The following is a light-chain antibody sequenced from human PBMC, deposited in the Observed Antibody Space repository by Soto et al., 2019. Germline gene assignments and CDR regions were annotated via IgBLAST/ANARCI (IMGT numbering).Light chain of an antibody. CDR1: QSVSSN. J-gene: IGKJ2*01. CDR3: QQYDNWPYT. Sequence: EIVMTQSPATLSVSPGERATLSCRASQSVSSNLAWYQQKPGQAPRLLIYGASTRATGIPARFRGSGSETEFTLTVRTLQSEDFAVYYCQQYDNWPYTFGQGTKLEIK. V-gene: IGKV3-15*01. CDR2: GAS.